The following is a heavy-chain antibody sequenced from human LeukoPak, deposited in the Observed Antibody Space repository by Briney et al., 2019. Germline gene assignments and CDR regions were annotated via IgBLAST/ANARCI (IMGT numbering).Heavy chain of an antibody. CDR1: GGSISSGGYY. Sequence: SETLSLTCTVSGGSISSGGYYWSWIRQPPGKGLEWIGNIYYSGSTNYNPSLKSRVTISVDTSKNQFSLKLSSVTAADRAVYYCARDAPSNSSSWFYYYYGMDVWGQGTTVTVSS. J-gene: IGHJ6*02. V-gene: IGHV4-61*08. CDR2: IYYSGST. D-gene: IGHD6-13*01. CDR3: ARDAPSNSSSWFYYYYGMDV.